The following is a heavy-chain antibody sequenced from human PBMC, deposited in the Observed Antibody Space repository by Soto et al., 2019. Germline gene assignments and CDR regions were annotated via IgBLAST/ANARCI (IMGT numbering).Heavy chain of an antibody. Sequence: ASVKVSCKASGYTFTGYYVHWVRQAPGQGLERMGWINPNSGGTNYAQKFQGRVTTTRDTSISTAYMELSRLRSDDTAVYYCARDFTSTYYYDSSGSRGAFDIWGQGTMVTVSS. CDR2: INPNSGGT. V-gene: IGHV1-2*02. CDR1: GYTFTGYY. D-gene: IGHD3-22*01. CDR3: ARDFTSTYYYDSSGSRGAFDI. J-gene: IGHJ3*02.